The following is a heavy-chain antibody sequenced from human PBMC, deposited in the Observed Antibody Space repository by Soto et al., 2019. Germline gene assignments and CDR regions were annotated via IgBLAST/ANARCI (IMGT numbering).Heavy chain of an antibody. CDR1: GGSISSYY. CDR2: IYSSGAT. D-gene: IGHD3-22*01. J-gene: IGHJ5*02. V-gene: IGHV4-59*01. Sequence: QVLLQESGPGLVKPSETLSLTCTVSGGSISSYYWTWVRQPPGKGLEWIGYIYSSGATNYNPYFRSRLTISVDTSRNQFSLNLNSVTAADTAVYYCARGKRYDSSYALMLEPWGQGTLVTVS. CDR3: ARGKRYDSSYALMLEP.